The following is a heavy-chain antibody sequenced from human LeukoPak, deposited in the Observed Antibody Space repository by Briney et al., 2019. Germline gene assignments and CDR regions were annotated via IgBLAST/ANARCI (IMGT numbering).Heavy chain of an antibody. Sequence: PGGSLRLSCAASGFTFSSHAMTWVRQAPGKGLEWVSGISDSGSNTYYADSVKGRFTISRDNSKNTLYLQMNRLRVEDTALYYCAKDATGSFPDAFDFWGQGTVLTVSS. D-gene: IGHD3-9*01. CDR2: ISDSGSNT. CDR1: GFTFSSHA. CDR3: AKDATGSFPDAFDF. V-gene: IGHV3-23*01. J-gene: IGHJ3*01.